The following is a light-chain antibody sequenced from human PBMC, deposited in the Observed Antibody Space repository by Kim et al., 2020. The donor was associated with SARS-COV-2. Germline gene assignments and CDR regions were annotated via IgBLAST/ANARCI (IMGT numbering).Light chain of an antibody. CDR1: KLGDKY. Sequence: SYELTQPPSVSVSPGQTASITCSGDKLGDKYACWYQQKPGQSPVLVIYQDSKRPSGTPERFSGSNSGNTAPLTFSGTQAMDEADYYCQAWDSSTVVFGGG. CDR3: QAWDSSTVV. V-gene: IGLV3-1*01. CDR2: QDS. J-gene: IGLJ2*01.